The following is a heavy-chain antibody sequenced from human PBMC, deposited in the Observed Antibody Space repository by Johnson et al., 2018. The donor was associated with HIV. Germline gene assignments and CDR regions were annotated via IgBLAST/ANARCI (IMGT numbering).Heavy chain of an antibody. CDR2: IKQDGRAK. CDR3: ARDQSGYVL. J-gene: IGHJ3*01. V-gene: IGHV3-7*05. D-gene: IGHD5-12*01. Sequence: VQLVESGGGLVQPGGSLRLSCAASGFTFRSYWMSWVRQAPGKGLEWVANIKQDGRAKYYVDSVRGRFTITRYNAKNSLFLQMDSLRAADTAMYYCARDQSGYVLWGPGTMVTVTS. CDR1: GFTFRSYW.